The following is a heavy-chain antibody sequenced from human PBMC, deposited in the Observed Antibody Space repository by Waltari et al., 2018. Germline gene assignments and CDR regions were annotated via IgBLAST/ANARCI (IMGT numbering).Heavy chain of an antibody. CDR3: ARVPTVTKGGIDY. J-gene: IGHJ4*02. D-gene: IGHD4-17*01. CDR1: GGSISSSSYY. CDR2: IYYSGST. Sequence: QLQLQESGPGLVKPSETLSLTCTVSGGSISSSSYYWGWIRQPPGKGLEWIGSIYYSGSTYYNPSLKSRVTISVDTSKNQFSLKLSSVTAADTAEYYCARVPTVTKGGIDYWGQGTLVTVSS. V-gene: IGHV4-39*07.